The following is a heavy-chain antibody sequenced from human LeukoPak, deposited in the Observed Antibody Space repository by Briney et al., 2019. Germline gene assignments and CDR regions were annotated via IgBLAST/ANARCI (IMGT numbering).Heavy chain of an antibody. CDR2: ISAYNGNT. CDR3: ARAIVVVPADSNFDY. D-gene: IGHD2-2*01. Sequence: EASVKVSCKASGYTFTSYGISWVRQAPGQGLEWMGWISAYNGNTNYAPKFQGRVTMTTDTSTSTAYMELRSLRSDDTAVYYCARAIVVVPADSNFDYWGQGTLVTVSS. V-gene: IGHV1-18*01. CDR1: GYTFTSYG. J-gene: IGHJ4*02.